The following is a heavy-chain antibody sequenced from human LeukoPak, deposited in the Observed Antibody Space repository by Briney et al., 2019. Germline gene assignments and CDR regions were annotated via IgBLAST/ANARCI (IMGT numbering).Heavy chain of an antibody. Sequence: SETLSLTCTVPGGSISSSSYYWGWIRQPPGKGLEWIGSIYYSGSTYYNPSLKSRVTISVDTSKNQFSLKLSSVTAADTAVYYCASWGAYDSSGYYHDAFDIWGQGTMVTVSS. D-gene: IGHD3-22*01. V-gene: IGHV4-39*07. J-gene: IGHJ3*02. CDR1: GGSISSSSYY. CDR2: IYYSGST. CDR3: ASWGAYDSSGYYHDAFDI.